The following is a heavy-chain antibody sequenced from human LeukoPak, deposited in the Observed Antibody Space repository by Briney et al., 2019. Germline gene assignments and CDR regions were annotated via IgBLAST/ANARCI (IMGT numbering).Heavy chain of an antibody. CDR3: ARDDSGWTSYYYGMDV. V-gene: IGHV4-4*07. CDR1: GCSISSYY. D-gene: IGHD6-19*01. CDR2: IYTSGST. Sequence: PSETLSLTCTVSGCSISSYYWSWIRQPAGKGLEWIGRIYTSGSTNYNPSLKSRVTMSVDTSKNQFSLKLSSVTAADTAVYYCARDDSGWTSYYYGMDVWGQGTTVTVSS. J-gene: IGHJ6*02.